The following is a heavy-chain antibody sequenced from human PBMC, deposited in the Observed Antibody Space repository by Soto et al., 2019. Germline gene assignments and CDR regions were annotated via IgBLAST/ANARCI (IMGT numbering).Heavy chain of an antibody. D-gene: IGHD3-22*01. CDR1: GYSFTSYW. Sequence: GESLKISCKGSGYSFTSYWIGWVRQMPGKGLEWMGIIYPGDSDTRYSPSFRGQVTISADKSISTAYLQWSSLKASDTAMYYCARQYDSSGYYETSFDYWGQGTLVTVSS. V-gene: IGHV5-51*01. J-gene: IGHJ4*02. CDR2: IYPGDSDT. CDR3: ARQYDSSGYYETSFDY.